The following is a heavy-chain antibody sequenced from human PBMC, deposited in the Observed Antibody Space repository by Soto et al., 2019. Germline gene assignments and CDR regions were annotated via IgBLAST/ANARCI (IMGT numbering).Heavy chain of an antibody. D-gene: IGHD3-22*01. J-gene: IGHJ4*02. Sequence: GESLKISCKGSGYSFAGYWITWVRQKPGKGLEWMGRIDPSDSRTYYSPSLRGHVTISVTKSITTVFLQWSSLRASDTAMYYCARQIYDSDTGPNFQYYFDSWGQGTPVTVS. CDR3: ARQIYDSDTGPNFQYYFDS. CDR1: GYSFAGYW. V-gene: IGHV5-10-1*01. CDR2: IDPSDSRT.